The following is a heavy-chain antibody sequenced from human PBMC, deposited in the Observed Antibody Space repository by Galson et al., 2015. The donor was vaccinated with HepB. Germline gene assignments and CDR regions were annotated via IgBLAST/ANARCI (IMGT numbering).Heavy chain of an antibody. J-gene: IGHJ4*02. CDR3: AKGLSSIN. D-gene: IGHD2-21*01. CDR2: ISYDGSNK. CDR1: GFTFSSYS. V-gene: IGHV3-30*18. Sequence: SLRLSCAASGFTFSSYSMNWVRQAPGKGLEWVAVISYDGSNKYYADSVKGRFTISRDNSKNTLYLQMNSLRAEDTAVYYCAKGLSSINWGQGTLVTVSS.